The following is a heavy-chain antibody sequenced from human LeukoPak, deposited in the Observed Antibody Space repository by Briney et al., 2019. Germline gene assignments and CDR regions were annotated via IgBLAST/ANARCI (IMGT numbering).Heavy chain of an antibody. V-gene: IGHV3-9*01. CDR1: GFTFDDYA. D-gene: IGHD2-21*02. CDR2: ISWNSGSI. Sequence: GRSLRLSCAASGFTFDDYAMHWVRHAPGKCLEWVSGISWNSGSIGYADSVKGRFTISRDNAKNSLYLQMNSLRAEDTALYYCAKDKTSGLKGGHSLSGGCMDVWGQGTTVTVSS. J-gene: IGHJ6*02. CDR3: AKDKTSGLKGGHSLSGGCMDV.